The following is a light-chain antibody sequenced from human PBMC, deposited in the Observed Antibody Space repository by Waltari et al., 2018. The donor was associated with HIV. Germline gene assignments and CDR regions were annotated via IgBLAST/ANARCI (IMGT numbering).Light chain of an antibody. CDR3: QSYDSSLNTWV. Sequence: QSVLTQPPSVSGAPGQRVTIPCTGSTSNPGAGSAVNGYQHLPGTAPKLLIYSNNNRPSGVSDRFSGSKSGTSASLAITGLQAEDEADYYCQSYDSSLNTWVFGGGTKLTVL. CDR2: SNN. V-gene: IGLV1-40*01. J-gene: IGLJ3*02. CDR1: TSNPGAGSA.